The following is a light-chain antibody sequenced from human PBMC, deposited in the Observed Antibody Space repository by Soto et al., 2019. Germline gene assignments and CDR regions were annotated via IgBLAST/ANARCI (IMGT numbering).Light chain of an antibody. CDR2: DAS. J-gene: IGKJ4*02. CDR1: QSVSTN. V-gene: IGKV3-15*01. CDR3: QQYHKWPPLT. Sequence: EILMTQSPASLSVSPGENATLSCRASQSVSTNLVWYQQKLGQSPRLLIYDASTRPTGIPARFGCMGSGTQLTLTITILQSEDSAVYYCQQYHKWPPLTFGGGTKVEI.